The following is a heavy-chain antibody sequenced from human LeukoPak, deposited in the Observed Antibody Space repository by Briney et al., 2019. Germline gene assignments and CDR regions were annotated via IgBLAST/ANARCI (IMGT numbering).Heavy chain of an antibody. Sequence: ASVTVSCKASGYTFTSYYMHWVRQAPGQGLEWMGIINPSGGSTSYAQKFQGRVTMTRDMSTSTVYMELSSLRSEDTAVYYCARTVEVATRFDYWGQGTLVTVSS. CDR2: INPSGGST. CDR3: ARTVEVATRFDY. J-gene: IGHJ4*02. CDR1: GYTFTSYY. V-gene: IGHV1-46*01. D-gene: IGHD5-12*01.